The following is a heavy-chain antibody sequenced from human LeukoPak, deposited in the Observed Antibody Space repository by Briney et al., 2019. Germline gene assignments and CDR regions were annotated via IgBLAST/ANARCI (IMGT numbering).Heavy chain of an antibody. D-gene: IGHD2-2*01. Sequence: GGSLRLSCAASGFTFSSYWMSWVRQAPGKGLEWVANIKQDGSEKYYVDSVKGRFTISRDNAKNSLYLQMNSLRAEDTAVYYCARGAVPAATQNYYYGMDVWGKGTTVTVSS. CDR1: GFTFSSYW. CDR3: ARGAVPAATQNYYYGMDV. CDR2: IKQDGSEK. J-gene: IGHJ6*04. V-gene: IGHV3-7*03.